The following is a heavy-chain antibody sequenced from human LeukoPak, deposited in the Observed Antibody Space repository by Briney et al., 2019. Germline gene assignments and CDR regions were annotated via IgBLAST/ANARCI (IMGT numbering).Heavy chain of an antibody. Sequence: ASVKVSCKASGYTFTSYGISWVRQAPGQGLEWMGWISAYNGNTNYAQKLQGRVTMTTDTSTSTAYMELRSLRSDDTAVYYCARARVRLWPYYYMDVWGKGTTVTIPS. CDR1: GYTFTSYG. J-gene: IGHJ6*03. D-gene: IGHD3-10*01. V-gene: IGHV1-18*01. CDR3: ARARVRLWPYYYMDV. CDR2: ISAYNGNT.